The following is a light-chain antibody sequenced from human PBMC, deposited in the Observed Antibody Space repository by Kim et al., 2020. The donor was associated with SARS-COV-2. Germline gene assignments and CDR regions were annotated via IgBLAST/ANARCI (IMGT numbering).Light chain of an antibody. J-gene: IGKJ4*01. CDR3: QNYNSAPLT. CDR1: QGIGTD. V-gene: IGKV1-27*01. CDR2: AAS. Sequence: AAVGDKVTIPCRASQGIGTDLAWYQQKPGKIPKVLIYAASTLQSGVPSRFSGSGSGTDFTLTINTLQPEDVATYYCQNYNSAPLTFGGGTKVDIK.